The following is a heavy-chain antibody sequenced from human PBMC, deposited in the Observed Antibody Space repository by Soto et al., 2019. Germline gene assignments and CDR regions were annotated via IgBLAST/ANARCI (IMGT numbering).Heavy chain of an antibody. J-gene: IGHJ4*02. V-gene: IGHV3-23*01. CDR2: ISGSGIST. D-gene: IGHD3-3*01. CDR1: GFTIDSYA. CDR3: AKDFWDLSFDY. Sequence: EVQLLESGGALVQPGGSLRLSCAASGFTIDSYAMSWVRQAPGKGLEWVSTISGSGISTYYADSVKGRFTISRDNSKNRLYLQMNSLRVEDTALYYCAKDFWDLSFDYWGQGTLVTVSS.